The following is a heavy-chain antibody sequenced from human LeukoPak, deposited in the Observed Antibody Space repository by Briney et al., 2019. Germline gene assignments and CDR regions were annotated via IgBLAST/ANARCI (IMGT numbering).Heavy chain of an antibody. V-gene: IGHV1-69*05. CDR2: IIPIFGTA. Sequence: SVKVSCKASGYTFTTYDISWVRQAPGQGLEWMGRIIPIFGTANYAQKFQGRVTITTDESTSTAYMELSSLRSEDTAVYYCARDRTVTTNWFDPWGQGTLVTVSS. D-gene: IGHD4-17*01. CDR1: GYTFTTYD. J-gene: IGHJ5*02. CDR3: ARDRTVTTNWFDP.